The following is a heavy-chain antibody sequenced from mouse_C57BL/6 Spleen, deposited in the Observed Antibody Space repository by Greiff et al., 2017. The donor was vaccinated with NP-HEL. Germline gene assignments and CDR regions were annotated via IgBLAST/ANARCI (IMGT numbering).Heavy chain of an antibody. D-gene: IGHD2-5*01. CDR1: GYTFTSYW. CDR2: IDPSDSYT. V-gene: IGHV1-69*01. CDR3: ARSYYSNQGWFAY. J-gene: IGHJ3*01. Sequence: QVQLQQPGAELVMPGASVKLSCKASGYTFTSYWTHWVKQRPGQGLEWIGEIDPSDSYTNYNQKFKGKSTLTVDKSSSTAYMQLSSLTSEDSAVYYCARSYYSNQGWFAYWGQGTLVTVSA.